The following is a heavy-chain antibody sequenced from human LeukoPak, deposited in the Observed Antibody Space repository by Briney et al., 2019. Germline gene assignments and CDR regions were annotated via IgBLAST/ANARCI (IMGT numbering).Heavy chain of an antibody. Sequence: GASVKVSCKASGYTFTGYYMHWVRQAPGQGLEWMGWINPNSGGTNYAQKFQGRVTMTRDTSISTAYMELSRLRSDDTAVYYCARDNGSGSYYPALFDYWGQGTLVTVSS. V-gene: IGHV1-2*02. CDR2: INPNSGGT. CDR1: GYTFTGYY. D-gene: IGHD3-10*01. J-gene: IGHJ4*02. CDR3: ARDNGSGSYYPALFDY.